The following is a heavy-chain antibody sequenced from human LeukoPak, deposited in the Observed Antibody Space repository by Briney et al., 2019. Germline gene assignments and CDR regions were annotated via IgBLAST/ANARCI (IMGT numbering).Heavy chain of an antibody. CDR3: AKDHIRSMTTVTPWVDY. D-gene: IGHD4-17*01. Sequence: GGSLRLSCAASGFTFSSYGMHWVRQAPGKGLEWVAFIRYDGSNKYYADSVKGRFTISRDNSKNTLYLQMNSLRAEDTAVYYRAKDHIRSMTTVTPWVDYWGQGTLVTVSS. CDR2: IRYDGSNK. CDR1: GFTFSSYG. V-gene: IGHV3-30*02. J-gene: IGHJ4*02.